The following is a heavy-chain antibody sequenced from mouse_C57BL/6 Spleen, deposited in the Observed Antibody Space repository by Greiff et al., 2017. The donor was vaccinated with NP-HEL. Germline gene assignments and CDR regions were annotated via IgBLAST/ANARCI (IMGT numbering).Heavy chain of an antibody. CDR3: AKSQATGAMGD. CDR2: IWRGGRT. D-gene: IGHD3-2*02. Sequence: VQLQQSGPGLVQPSQSLSITCTASGFSLTSYGVHWVRQSPGKGLEWLGVIWRGGRTDYNAAFLSGLSITKDNSKSQVFIKMNSPQADDTAIYYCAKSQATGAMGDWGQGASVTVDS. V-gene: IGHV2-5*01. CDR1: GFSLTSYG. J-gene: IGHJ4*01.